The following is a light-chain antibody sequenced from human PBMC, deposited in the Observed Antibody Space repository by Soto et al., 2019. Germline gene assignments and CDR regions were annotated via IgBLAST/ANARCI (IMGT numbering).Light chain of an antibody. CDR1: QSISSNK. Sequence: ESVLTQSPGSLSLSPGERATLSCRAGQSISSNKLARHQHNPGQAPRLLIYGASSRATGIPDRFSGSGSGTDFTLTISRLEPEDFVLYYCQQYDSSLPAFGPGTKVDIK. V-gene: IGKV3-20*01. CDR2: GAS. J-gene: IGKJ1*01. CDR3: QQYDSSLPA.